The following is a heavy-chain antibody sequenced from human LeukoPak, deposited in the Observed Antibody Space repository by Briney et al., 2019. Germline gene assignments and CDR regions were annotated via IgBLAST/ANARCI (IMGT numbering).Heavy chain of an antibody. CDR3: ARGGSDFWSGYSDFDY. Sequence: SETLSLTCTVSGGSISSYYWSWIRQPPGTGLEWIGYIYYSGSTSYNPSLKSRVTISVDTSKNQFSLKLSSVTAADTAVYYCARGGSDFWSGYSDFDYWGQGTLVTVSS. J-gene: IGHJ4*02. V-gene: IGHV4-59*01. CDR2: IYYSGST. D-gene: IGHD3-3*01. CDR1: GGSISSYY.